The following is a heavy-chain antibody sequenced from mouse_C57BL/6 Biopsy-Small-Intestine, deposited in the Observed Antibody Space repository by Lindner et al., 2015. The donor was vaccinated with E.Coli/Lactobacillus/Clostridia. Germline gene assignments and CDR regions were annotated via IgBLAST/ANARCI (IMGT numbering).Heavy chain of an antibody. J-gene: IGHJ4*01. Sequence: EVQLQESGPGLGVNLTQTVFLTCTVTGISITTGNYRWSWIRQFPGNKLEWIGYIYYSGTITYNPSLTSRTTITRDTPKNQFFLEMNSLTAEDTATYYCARFYEGMDYWGQGTSVTVSS. CDR3: ARFYEGMDY. CDR2: IYYSGTI. CDR1: GISITTGNYR. V-gene: IGHV3-5*01. D-gene: IGHD2-3*01.